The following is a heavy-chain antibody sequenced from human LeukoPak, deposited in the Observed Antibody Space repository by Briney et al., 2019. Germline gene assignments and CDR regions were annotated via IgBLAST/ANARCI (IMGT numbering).Heavy chain of an antibody. J-gene: IGHJ4*02. D-gene: IGHD7-27*01. Sequence: GGSLRLSCAASGFTFSSYGMHWVRQAPGKGLEWVAFIRYDGSNKYYADSVKGRFTISRDNSKNTLYLQMNSLRAEDTAVYYCARRSSINWGIDYWGQGTLVTVSS. CDR2: IRYDGSNK. CDR1: GFTFSSYG. CDR3: ARRSSINWGIDY. V-gene: IGHV3-30*02.